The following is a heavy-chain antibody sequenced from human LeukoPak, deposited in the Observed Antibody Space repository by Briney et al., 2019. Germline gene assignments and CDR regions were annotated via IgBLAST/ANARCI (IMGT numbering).Heavy chain of an antibody. CDR2: IKSKTDGGTT. V-gene: IGHV3-15*01. CDR3: TTVAGGYSGYDEGPDY. Sequence: PGGSLRLSCAASGFTFSNAWMSWVRQAPGKGLEWVGRIKSKTDGGTTDYAAPVKGRFTISRDDSKNTLYLQMNSLKTEDTAVYYYTTVAGGYSGYDEGPDYWGQGTLVTVSS. CDR1: GFTFSNAW. J-gene: IGHJ4*02. D-gene: IGHD5-12*01.